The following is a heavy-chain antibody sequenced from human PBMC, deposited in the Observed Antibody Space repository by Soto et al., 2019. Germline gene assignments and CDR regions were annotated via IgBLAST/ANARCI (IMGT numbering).Heavy chain of an antibody. J-gene: IGHJ5*02. Sequence: SETLSLTCTVSVGSISNYYWIWIRQPAEKRLEWIGRVSSTGSSYYNPSLKSRVTISVDTSKNQVSLNLTSVTAADTAVYYCARGVPAAGTDWFDPWGQGTLVTVSS. D-gene: IGHD6-13*01. CDR3: ARGVPAAGTDWFDP. CDR1: VGSISNYY. CDR2: VSSTGSS. V-gene: IGHV4-4*07.